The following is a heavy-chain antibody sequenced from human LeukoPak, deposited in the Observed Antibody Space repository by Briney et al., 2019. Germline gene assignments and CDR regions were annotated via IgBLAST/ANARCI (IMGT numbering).Heavy chain of an antibody. D-gene: IGHD4-17*01. CDR1: GGSISNYY. V-gene: IGHV4-59*08. J-gene: IGHJ4*02. CDR2: IYYTGST. Sequence: PSETLSLTCTVSGGSISNYYWSWIRQSPGKGLEWIGYIYYTGSTSYNPSLKGRVTISVDTSKNQFSLRLSSVTAADTAVYYCARLLTVMYFDYWGPGSLVTVSS. CDR3: ARLLTVMYFDY.